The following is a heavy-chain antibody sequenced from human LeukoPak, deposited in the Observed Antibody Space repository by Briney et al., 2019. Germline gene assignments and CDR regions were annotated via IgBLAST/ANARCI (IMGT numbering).Heavy chain of an antibody. CDR3: ARGNYDFLIGYQGRYFDY. J-gene: IGHJ4*02. D-gene: IGHD3-3*01. CDR2: ISFDTYNK. V-gene: IGHV3-30*03. Sequence: GGSLRLSCAASGFTFSSYGMHWVRLAPGKGLEWVAVISFDTYNKYYADSVKGRFTISRDNSNNTLYVQMNNLRAEDTAVYYCARGNYDFLIGYQGRYFDYWGQGTLVTVSS. CDR1: GFTFSSYG.